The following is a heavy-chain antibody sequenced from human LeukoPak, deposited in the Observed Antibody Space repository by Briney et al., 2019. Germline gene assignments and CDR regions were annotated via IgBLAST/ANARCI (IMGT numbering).Heavy chain of an antibody. V-gene: IGHV3-30*04. D-gene: IGHD3-16*02. Sequence: GGSLRLSCAASGFTFSSYAMHWVRQAPGKGLEWVAVISYDGSNKYYADSVKGRFTISRDNSKNTLYLQMNSLRAEDTAVYYCARVIQRATAMITLGGVIALDYWGQGTLVTVSS. CDR2: ISYDGSNK. CDR1: GFTFSSYA. CDR3: ARVIQRATAMITLGGVIALDY. J-gene: IGHJ4*02.